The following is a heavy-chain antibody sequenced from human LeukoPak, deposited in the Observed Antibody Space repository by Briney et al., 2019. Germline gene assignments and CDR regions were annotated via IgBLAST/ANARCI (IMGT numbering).Heavy chain of an antibody. Sequence: GGSLRLSCAASGFTFSSYGMHWVRQAPGKGLEWVAFIRYDGSNKYYADSVKGRFTISRDNSKNTLYLQMNSLRAEDTAVYFCARNSLVGTAIPFIDFWGQGTLVAVSS. V-gene: IGHV3-30*02. CDR1: GFTFSSYG. D-gene: IGHD2-2*02. CDR2: IRYDGSNK. CDR3: ARNSLVGTAIPFIDF. J-gene: IGHJ4*02.